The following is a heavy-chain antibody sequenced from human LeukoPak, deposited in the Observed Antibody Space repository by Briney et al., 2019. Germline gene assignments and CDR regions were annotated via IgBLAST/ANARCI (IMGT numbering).Heavy chain of an antibody. D-gene: IGHD5-24*01. V-gene: IGHV4-31*03. CDR3: ARPKERWLPNYFDY. CDR1: GGSISSGGYY. Sequence: PSETLSLTCTVSGGSISSGGYYWSWIRQHPGKGLEWIGYIYYSGSTYYNPSLKSRVTISVDTSKNQFSLKLSSVTAADTAVYYCARPKERWLPNYFDYWGQGTLVTVSS. CDR2: IYYSGST. J-gene: IGHJ4*02.